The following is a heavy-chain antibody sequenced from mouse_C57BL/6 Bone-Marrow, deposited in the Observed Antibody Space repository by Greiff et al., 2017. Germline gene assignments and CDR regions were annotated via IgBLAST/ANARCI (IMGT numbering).Heavy chain of an antibody. CDR3: ARVKLGFYSNALDD. CDR1: GFTFSSSA. J-gene: IGHJ2*01. D-gene: IGHD2-5*01. CDR2: ISAGGSYT. V-gene: IGHV5-4*03. Sequence: EVKVVESGGGLVKPGGSLKLSCAASGFTFSSSAMSWVRQTPEKRLEWVATISAGGSYTYYPDNVKGRFTISRDNAKNNRDLQMSHLKSEYTAMYYCARVKLGFYSNALDDWGQGTTLTVSS.